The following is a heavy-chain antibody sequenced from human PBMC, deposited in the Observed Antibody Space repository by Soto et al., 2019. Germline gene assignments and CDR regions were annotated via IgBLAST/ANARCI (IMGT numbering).Heavy chain of an antibody. Sequence: ASETLSLTCTVSGGSISSGDYYWSWIRQPPGKGLEWIGYIYYSGSTYYNPSLKSRVTISVDTSKNQFSLKLSSVTAADTAVYYCARGGGTGTYYYYYGMDVWGQGTTVTVSS. CDR3: ARGGGTGTYYYYYGMDV. V-gene: IGHV4-30-4*01. J-gene: IGHJ6*02. CDR1: GGSISSGDYY. CDR2: IYYSGST. D-gene: IGHD1-1*01.